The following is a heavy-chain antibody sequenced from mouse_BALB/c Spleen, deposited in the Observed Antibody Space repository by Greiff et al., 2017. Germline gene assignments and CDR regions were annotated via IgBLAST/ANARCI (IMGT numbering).Heavy chain of an antibody. Sequence: QVHVKQSGAELARPGASVKMSCKASGYTFTSYTMHWVKQRPGQGLEWIGYINPSSGYTNYNQKFKDKATLTADKSSSTAYMQLSSLTSEDSAVYYCASDDGYSGFAYWGQGTLVTVSA. CDR3: ASDDGYSGFAY. V-gene: IGHV1-4*01. CDR2: INPSSGYT. D-gene: IGHD2-3*01. CDR1: GYTFTSYT. J-gene: IGHJ3*01.